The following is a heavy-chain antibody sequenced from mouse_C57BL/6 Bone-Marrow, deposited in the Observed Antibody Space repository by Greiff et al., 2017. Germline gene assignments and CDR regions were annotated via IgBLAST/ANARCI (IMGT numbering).Heavy chain of an antibody. V-gene: IGHV14-4*01. CDR1: GFTINDDY. J-gene: IGHJ3*01. Sequence: EVQLQQPGAELVRPGASVKLSCTASGFTINDDYMHWVKQRPEQGLEWIGWIDPENGDTEYASKFQGKATITADTSSNTAYLQLSSLTSADTAVYYCTSVGLAGPFAYGCRGTLVTVSA. CDR2: IDPENGDT. CDR3: TSVGLAGPFAY. D-gene: IGHD4-1*01.